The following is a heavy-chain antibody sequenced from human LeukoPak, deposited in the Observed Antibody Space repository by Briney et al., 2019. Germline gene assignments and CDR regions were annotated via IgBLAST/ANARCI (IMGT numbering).Heavy chain of an antibody. J-gene: IGHJ4*02. CDR2: INQDGSKK. CDR1: GFTFDDYG. Sequence: GGSLRLSCAASGFTFDDYGMSWVRQAPGKGLEWVANINQDGSKKNYVDSVKGRFTISRDNAKNSLYLQMDGLRAEDTAVYYCARDNTYSSGGTYYDRFDYWGQGTLVTVSS. CDR3: ARDNTYSSGGTYYDRFDY. V-gene: IGHV3-7*01. D-gene: IGHD2-15*01.